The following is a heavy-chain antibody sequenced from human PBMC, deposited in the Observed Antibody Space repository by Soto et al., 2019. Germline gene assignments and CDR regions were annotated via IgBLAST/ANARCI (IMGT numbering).Heavy chain of an antibody. J-gene: IGHJ5*02. CDR1: GGTFSSYA. CDR3: ASGGMAAAGKPGWFDP. D-gene: IGHD6-13*01. Sequence: QVQLVQSGAEVKKPGSSVKVSCKASGGTFSSYAISWVRQAPGQGLEWMGGIIPIFGTANYAQKFQGRVTITADESTSTGSMELSSLRSEDTAVYYCASGGMAAAGKPGWFDPWGQGTLVTVSS. V-gene: IGHV1-69*12. CDR2: IIPIFGTA.